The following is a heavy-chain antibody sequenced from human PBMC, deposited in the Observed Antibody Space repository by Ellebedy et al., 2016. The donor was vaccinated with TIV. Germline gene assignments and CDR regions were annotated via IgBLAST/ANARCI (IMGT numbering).Heavy chain of an antibody. CDR1: GGSFSGYY. CDR2: INHSGST. V-gene: IGHV4-34*01. Sequence: SETLSLTXAVYGGSFSGYYWSWIRQPPGKGLEWIGEINHSGSTNYNPSLKSRVTISVDTSKNQFSLKLSSVTAADTAVYYCARGVYTVTPPGNWFDPWGQGTLVTVSS. J-gene: IGHJ5*02. D-gene: IGHD4-17*01. CDR3: ARGVYTVTPPGNWFDP.